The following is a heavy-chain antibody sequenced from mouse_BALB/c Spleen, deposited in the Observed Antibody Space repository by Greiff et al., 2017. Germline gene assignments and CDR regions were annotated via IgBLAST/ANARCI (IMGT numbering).Heavy chain of an antibody. J-gene: IGHJ4*01. CDR1: GYTFSSYW. V-gene: IGHV1-9*01. D-gene: IGHD1-1*01. CDR2: ILPGSGST. CDR3: AITTVVYYYAMDY. Sequence: QVQLQQSGAELMKPGASVKISCKATGYTFSSYWIEWVKQRPGHGLEWIGEILPGSGSTNYNEKFKGKATFTADTSSNTAYLQLSSLTSEDTAVYYCAITTVVYYYAMDYWGQGTSVTVSS.